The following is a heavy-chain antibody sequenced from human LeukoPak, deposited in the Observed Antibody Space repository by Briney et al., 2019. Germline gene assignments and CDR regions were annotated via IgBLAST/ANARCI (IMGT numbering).Heavy chain of an antibody. CDR1: GGSISSSSYY. J-gene: IGHJ4*02. V-gene: IGHV4-39*01. CDR2: IYYSGST. Sequence: PSETLSLTCTVSGGSISSSSYYWGWIRQPPGKGLEWIGSIYYSGSTYYNPSLKSRVTISVDTSKNQFSLKLSSVTAADTAVYYCARHLRNTYYYDSSGYYSPFGYWGQGTLVTVSS. CDR3: ARHLRNTYYYDSSGYYSPFGY. D-gene: IGHD3-22*01.